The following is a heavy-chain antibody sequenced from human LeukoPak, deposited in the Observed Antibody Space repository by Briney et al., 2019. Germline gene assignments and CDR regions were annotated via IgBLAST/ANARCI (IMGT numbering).Heavy chain of an antibody. J-gene: IGHJ5*02. V-gene: IGHV1-69*04. CDR3: AREKRITMVRGVTSAPNWFDP. Sequence: ASVKVSCKASGYTFTGYYMHWVRQAPGQGLEWMGRIIPILGIANYAQKFQGRVTITADKSTSTAYMELSSLRSEDTAVYYCAREKRITMVRGVTSAPNWFDPWGQGTLVTVSS. CDR1: GYTFTGYY. CDR2: IIPILGIA. D-gene: IGHD3-10*01.